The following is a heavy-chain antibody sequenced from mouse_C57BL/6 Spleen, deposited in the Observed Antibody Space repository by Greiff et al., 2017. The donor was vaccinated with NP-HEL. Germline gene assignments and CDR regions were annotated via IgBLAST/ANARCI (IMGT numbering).Heavy chain of an antibody. Sequence: EVQLQQSGAELVRPGASVKLSCTASGFNIKDDYMHWVKQRPEQGLEWIGWIDPENGDTEYASKFQGKATITADTSSNTAYLQLSSLTSEDTAVYYCTTPSTVVAVDYWGQGTTLTVSS. CDR1: GFNIKDDY. D-gene: IGHD1-1*01. CDR3: TTPSTVVAVDY. CDR2: IDPENGDT. J-gene: IGHJ2*01. V-gene: IGHV14-4*01.